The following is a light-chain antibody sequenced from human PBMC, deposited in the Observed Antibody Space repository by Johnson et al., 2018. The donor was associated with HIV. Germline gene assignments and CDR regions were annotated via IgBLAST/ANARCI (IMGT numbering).Light chain of an antibody. CDR1: SSNIGNNY. CDR2: DND. CDR3: GTWDSGLGAVYV. V-gene: IGLV1-51*01. Sequence: QSVLTQPPSVSAAPGQKVTISCSGSSSNIGNNYVSWYQQLPGTAPKLLIYDNDKRPSGIPDRFSGSKSGTSATLGITGLQTGVEADYYCGTWDSGLGAVYVFGPGTKVTFL. J-gene: IGLJ1*01.